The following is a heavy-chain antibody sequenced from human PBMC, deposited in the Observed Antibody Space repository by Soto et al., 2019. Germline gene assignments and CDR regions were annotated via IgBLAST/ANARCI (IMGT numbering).Heavy chain of an antibody. Sequence: GGSLRLSCAASGFTFSSYGMHWVRQAPGKGLEWVAVIWYDGSNKYYADSVKGRFTISRDNSKNTLYLQMNSLRAEDTAVYYCARDASPYYMDVWGKGTTVTVSS. D-gene: IGHD2-2*01. CDR2: IWYDGSNK. CDR1: GFTFSSYG. J-gene: IGHJ6*03. V-gene: IGHV3-33*01. CDR3: ARDASPYYMDV.